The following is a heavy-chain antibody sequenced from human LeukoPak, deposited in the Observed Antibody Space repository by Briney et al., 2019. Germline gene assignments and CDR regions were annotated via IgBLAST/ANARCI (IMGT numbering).Heavy chain of an antibody. Sequence: GGSLRLSCAASGFTFRSCAMTWVRQAPGKGLDWVSSISGSGARTYYADSVKGRFTVSRDNSKNTLYLQMNSLRADDTAVYYCAKGGSYYHFMLDSWGRGTLVTVSS. CDR1: GFTFRSCA. J-gene: IGHJ4*02. V-gene: IGHV3-23*01. CDR3: AKGGSYYHFMLDS. CDR2: ISGSGART. D-gene: IGHD3-10*01.